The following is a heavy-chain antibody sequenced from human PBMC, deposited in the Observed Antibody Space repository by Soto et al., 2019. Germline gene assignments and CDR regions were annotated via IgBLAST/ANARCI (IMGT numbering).Heavy chain of an antibody. CDR1: GGTFSSYA. CDR2: IIPIFGTA. V-gene: IGHV1-69*13. Sequence: PSVKVSCKASGGTFSSYAISWVRQAPGQGLEWMGGIIPIFGTANYAQKFQGRVTITADESTSTAYMELSSLRSEDTAVYYCARYCSGGSCLPGFDPWGQGTLVTVSS. CDR3: ARYCSGGSCLPGFDP. J-gene: IGHJ5*02. D-gene: IGHD2-15*01.